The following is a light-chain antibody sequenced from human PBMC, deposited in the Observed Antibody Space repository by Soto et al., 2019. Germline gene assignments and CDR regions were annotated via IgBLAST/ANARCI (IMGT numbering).Light chain of an antibody. Sequence: DIQMTQSPSSLSPSVGDRVTITCRASQYINNYLNWYQQKPGKAPKLLIFAASSSQSGVPSRFSGSGSGTRFTLTISSLQPEDFAAYYCQQSYSTPWPFGQGTKVDI. CDR3: QQSYSTPWP. V-gene: IGKV1-39*01. J-gene: IGKJ1*01. CDR2: AAS. CDR1: QYINNY.